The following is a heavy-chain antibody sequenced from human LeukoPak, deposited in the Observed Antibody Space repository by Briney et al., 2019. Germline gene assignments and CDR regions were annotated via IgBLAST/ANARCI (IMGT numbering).Heavy chain of an antibody. CDR2: MYYSGST. V-gene: IGHV4-59*11. CDR1: GVSISSHY. CDR3: ATFKASGAFDI. D-gene: IGHD3-10*01. Sequence: SETLSLTCTVSGVSISSHYCSWIRQPPGKGLEYIGYMYYSGSTNYNPSLKSRVTISVDTSKNQFSLKLRSVTGADTAVYYCATFKASGAFDIWGQGTMVTVSS. J-gene: IGHJ3*02.